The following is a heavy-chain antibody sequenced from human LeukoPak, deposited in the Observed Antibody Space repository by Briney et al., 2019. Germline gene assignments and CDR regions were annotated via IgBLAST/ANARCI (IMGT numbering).Heavy chain of an antibody. D-gene: IGHD3-10*01. J-gene: IGHJ4*02. Sequence: PGGSLRLSCAASGFTFSNAWMSWVRQAPGKGLEWVGRIKSKTDGSTTDYAAPVKGRFTISRDDSKNTLYLQMNSLKTEDTAVYYCTTEYYYGSGSYYNGDWGQGTLVTVSS. CDR2: IKSKTDGSTT. CDR3: TTEYYYGSGSYYNGD. V-gene: IGHV3-15*01. CDR1: GFTFSNAW.